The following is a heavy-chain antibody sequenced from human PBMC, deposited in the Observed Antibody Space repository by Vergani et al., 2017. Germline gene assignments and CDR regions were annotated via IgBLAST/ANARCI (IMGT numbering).Heavy chain of an antibody. D-gene: IGHD3-22*01. Sequence: QVQLVESGGGVVQPGRSLRLSCAASGFTFSSYGMHWVRQAPGKGLEWVAVISYDGSNKYYADSVKGRFTISRDNSKNTLYLQMNSLRAEDTAVYYCAREYYYDSSGYSNAFDIWGQGTMVTVSS. CDR3: AREYYYDSSGYSNAFDI. CDR2: ISYDGSNK. CDR1: GFTFSSYG. V-gene: IGHV3-30*03. J-gene: IGHJ3*02.